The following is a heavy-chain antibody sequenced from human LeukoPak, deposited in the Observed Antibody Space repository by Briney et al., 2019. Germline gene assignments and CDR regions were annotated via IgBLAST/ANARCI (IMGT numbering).Heavy chain of an antibody. CDR3: VRDSDTYGDHTTRRFDS. D-gene: IGHD4-17*01. J-gene: IGHJ4*02. V-gene: IGHV3-21*01. CDR1: GFTFSSYN. Sequence: GGSLRLSCAASGFTFSSYNMNWVRQAPGKGLEWVACISEGSNYIYYAESMKGRFTISRDNAKNSLYLEMNSLRVEDTAVYHCVRDSDTYGDHTTRRFDSWGQGTLVTVSS. CDR2: ISEGSNYI.